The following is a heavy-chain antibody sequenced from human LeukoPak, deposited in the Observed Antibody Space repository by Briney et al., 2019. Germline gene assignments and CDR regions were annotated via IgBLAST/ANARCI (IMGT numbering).Heavy chain of an antibody. CDR1: GYPFTSYG. Sequence: VASVKVSFKASGYPFTSYGISWVRQAPGQGLEWMGWISTYNGNTNCEQKFQDRVTMTTDTSTSTAYMELRSLRSDDTAVYYCVRDCSGGSCYSLHWGQGTMVTVSP. CDR3: VRDCSGGSCYSLH. J-gene: IGHJ3*01. V-gene: IGHV1-18*01. D-gene: IGHD2-15*01. CDR2: ISTYNGNT.